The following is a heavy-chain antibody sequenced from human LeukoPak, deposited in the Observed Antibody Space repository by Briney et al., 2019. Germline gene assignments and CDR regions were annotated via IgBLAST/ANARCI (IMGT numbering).Heavy chain of an antibody. D-gene: IGHD2-15*01. J-gene: IGHJ4*02. V-gene: IGHV3-7*01. CDR3: ARKDCSGGSCYSDY. CDR1: GFTFSSYW. Sequence: HPGGSLRLSCAASGFTFSSYWMSWVLQAPGKGLEWVANIKQDGSEKYYVDSVKGRFTISRDNAKNSLHLQMNSLRAEDTAVYYCARKDCSGGSCYSDYWGQGTLVTVSS. CDR2: IKQDGSEK.